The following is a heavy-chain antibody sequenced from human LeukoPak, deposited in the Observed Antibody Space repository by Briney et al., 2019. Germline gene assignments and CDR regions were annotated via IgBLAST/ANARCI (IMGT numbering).Heavy chain of an antibody. CDR1: GFTFDNYA. CDR3: ARGVNRDTDGTYCYDSSGYFDY. CDR2: INHSGST. Sequence: GSLRLSCAASGFTFDNYAMNWVRQPPGKGLEWIGEINHSGSTNYNPSLKSRVTISVDTSKNQFSLKLSSVTAADTAVYYCARGVNRDTDGTYCYDSSGYFDYWGQGTLVTVSS. V-gene: IGHV4-34*01. D-gene: IGHD3-22*01. J-gene: IGHJ4*02.